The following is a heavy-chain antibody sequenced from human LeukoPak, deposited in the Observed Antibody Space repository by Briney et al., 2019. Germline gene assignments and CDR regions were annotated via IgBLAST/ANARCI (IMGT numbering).Heavy chain of an antibody. CDR1: GGSFRGHY. V-gene: IGHV4-34*01. J-gene: IGHJ4*02. Sequence: SETLSLTCAVFGGSFRGHYWTWIRQPPGKGLEWIGEIYPTGITNLNPSLESRVTMSVDTSKNQFSLKLSSVTAADTAIYYCARVACPGGTCYPDFDYWGQGTLVTVSS. D-gene: IGHD2-15*01. CDR3: ARVACPGGTCYPDFDY. CDR2: IYPTGIT.